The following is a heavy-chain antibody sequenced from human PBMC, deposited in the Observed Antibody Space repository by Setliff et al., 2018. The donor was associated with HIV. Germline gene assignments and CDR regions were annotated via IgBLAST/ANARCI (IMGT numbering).Heavy chain of an antibody. V-gene: IGHV3-23*01. CDR1: GFTFSSYA. CDR2: ISGSGGST. J-gene: IGHJ6*03. D-gene: IGHD4-17*01. Sequence: PGGSLRLSCAASGFTFSSYAMSWVRQAPGKGLEWVSAISGSGGSTYYADSVKGRFTISRDNAKNSLYLQMSGLSAEDTAVYYCARGPTTVTNYYYYYMDVWGKGTTVTVS. CDR3: ARGPTTVTNYYYYYMDV.